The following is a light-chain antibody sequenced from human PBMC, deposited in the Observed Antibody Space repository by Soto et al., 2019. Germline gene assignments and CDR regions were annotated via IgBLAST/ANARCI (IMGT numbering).Light chain of an antibody. J-gene: IGKJ5*01. CDR1: QDISNY. CDR3: QQYDNLPIT. V-gene: IGKV1-33*01. CDR2: DAS. Sequence: IQMTQSPYSLSASVGDRVTITCQASQDISNYLNWYQQKPGKAPKLLIYDASNLETGVPSRFSGSGSGTDFTFTISSLQPEDIATYFCQQYDNLPITFGQRTRLEIK.